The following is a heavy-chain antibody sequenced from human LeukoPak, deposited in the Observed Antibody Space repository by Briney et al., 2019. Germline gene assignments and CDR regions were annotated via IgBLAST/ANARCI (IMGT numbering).Heavy chain of an antibody. CDR2: ISSSSSYI. D-gene: IGHD6-13*01. V-gene: IGHV3-21*01. CDR3: ARERMGARGIAAADYFDY. CDR1: GFTFSSYS. Sequence: GGSLRLSCAASGFTFSSYSMNWVRQAPGKGLEWVSSISSSSSYIYYADSVKGRFTISRDNAKNSLYLQMNSLRAEDTAVYYCARERMGARGIAAADYFDYWGQGTLVTVSS. J-gene: IGHJ4*02.